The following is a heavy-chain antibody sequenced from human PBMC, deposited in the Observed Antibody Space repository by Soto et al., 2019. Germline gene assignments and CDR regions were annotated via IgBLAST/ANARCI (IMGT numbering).Heavy chain of an antibody. CDR2: IGGRGGST. V-gene: IGHV3-23*01. D-gene: IGHD2-15*01. Sequence: EVQLLESGGGLVQPGGSLRLSCAASGFTFSNSAMSWVRQDPGKGLEWVSAIGGRGGSTYYADSVKGRFTISRDDSKNTLYLQMSSLRAEDTALYYCAKDTGRGGGSVFDYWGQGTLVTVSS. CDR1: GFTFSNSA. CDR3: AKDTGRGGGSVFDY. J-gene: IGHJ4*02.